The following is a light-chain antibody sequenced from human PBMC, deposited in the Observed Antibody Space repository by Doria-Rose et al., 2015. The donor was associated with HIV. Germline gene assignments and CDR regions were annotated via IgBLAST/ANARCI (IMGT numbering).Light chain of an antibody. J-gene: IGKJ3*01. Sequence: EIVMTQSPESLGMSLGERATLNCKSNQSLLYTSKNYLAWYQQKPGQPPKLLIYWASTRQSGVPARFSGSGSGTDCTLTISSLEAEDVAVYYCQQYCDTPSFGPGTTVDIK. V-gene: IGKV4-1*01. CDR1: QSLLYTSKNY. CDR2: WAS. CDR3: QQYCDTPS.